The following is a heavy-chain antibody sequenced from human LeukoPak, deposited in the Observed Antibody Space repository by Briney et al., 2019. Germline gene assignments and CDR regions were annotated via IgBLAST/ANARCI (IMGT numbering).Heavy chain of an antibody. J-gene: IGHJ4*02. CDR3: ARSIAAAGTGGFDY. D-gene: IGHD6-13*01. Sequence: GGSLRLSCAASGFTFSDYYMSWIRQAPGKGLEWVSYISSSSSYTSYADSVKGRFTISRDNAKNSLYLQMNSLRAEDTAVYYCARSIAAAGTGGFDYWGQGTLVTVSS. CDR1: GFTFSDYY. CDR2: ISSSSSYT. V-gene: IGHV3-11*06.